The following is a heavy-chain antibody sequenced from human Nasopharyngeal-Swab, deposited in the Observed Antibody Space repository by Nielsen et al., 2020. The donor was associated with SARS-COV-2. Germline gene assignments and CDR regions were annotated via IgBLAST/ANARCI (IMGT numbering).Heavy chain of an antibody. CDR1: GYTLSKYA. CDR3: ARVPAVAASRIDY. D-gene: IGHD6-19*01. V-gene: IGHV1-3*01. Sequence: ASVKVSCKASGYTLSKYAMYWVRQAPGQRPEFMGWINAGKGNTIYSQRFQGRVRISRDTSANTVYMELNRLRSEDTAVYYCARVPAVAASRIDYWGQGTLVTVSS. J-gene: IGHJ4*02. CDR2: INAGKGNT.